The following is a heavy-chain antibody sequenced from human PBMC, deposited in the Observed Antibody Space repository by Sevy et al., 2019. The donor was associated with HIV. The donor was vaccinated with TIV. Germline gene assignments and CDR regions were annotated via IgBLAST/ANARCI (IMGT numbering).Heavy chain of an antibody. J-gene: IGHJ4*02. V-gene: IGHV1-24*01. CDR2: FDEDGET. Sequence: ASVKVSCKVSGYTLSELSMHWVRQAPGKGLEWMGGFDEDGETLYAQKFKGRVTMTEDTSTDTAYMELSSLRSEDTAVYYCATDIVVGRDYWGQRTLVTVSS. CDR1: GYTLSELS. CDR3: ATDIVVGRDY. D-gene: IGHD2-2*01.